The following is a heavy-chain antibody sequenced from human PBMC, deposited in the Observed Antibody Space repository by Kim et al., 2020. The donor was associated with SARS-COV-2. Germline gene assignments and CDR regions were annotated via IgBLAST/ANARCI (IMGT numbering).Heavy chain of an antibody. Sequence: GGSLRLSCAASGFTFSSYEMNWVRQAPGKGLEWVSYIIGSGTTIYYADSMRGRFTISRDNDKNSLYLQMNSLRAEDTAVYYCARRPNYSPVDYWGQGTLVTVSS. CDR3: ARRPNYSPVDY. V-gene: IGHV3-48*03. D-gene: IGHD4-4*01. J-gene: IGHJ4*02. CDR1: GFTFSSYE. CDR2: IIGSGTTI.